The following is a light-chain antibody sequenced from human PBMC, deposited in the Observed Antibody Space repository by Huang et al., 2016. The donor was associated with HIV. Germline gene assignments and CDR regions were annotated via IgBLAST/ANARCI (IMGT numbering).Light chain of an antibody. Sequence: DIPITQSPSSLYASVGDRVTITCQASQNITNYLKWYQRKRGKAPKLLSYDVSNLEPGVPSRFSGSGSGTDFTITISSLQAEDIATYYYQHYDNLPVFGPGTKVDIK. V-gene: IGKV1-33*01. CDR1: QNITNY. CDR3: QHYDNLPV. J-gene: IGKJ3*01. CDR2: DVS.